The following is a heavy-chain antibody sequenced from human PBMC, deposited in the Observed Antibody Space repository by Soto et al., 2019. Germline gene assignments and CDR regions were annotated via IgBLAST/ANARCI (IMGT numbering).Heavy chain of an antibody. V-gene: IGHV1-69*13. Sequence: SVKVSCKASGGTFSSYAISWVRQAPGQGLEWMGGINPIFGTANYAQKFQGRVTITADESTSTAYMELSSLRSEDTAVYYCARSNLGDDTYYDILTGYSYFDYWGQGPLVTVSP. D-gene: IGHD3-9*01. J-gene: IGHJ4*02. CDR1: GGTFSSYA. CDR2: INPIFGTA. CDR3: ARSNLGDDTYYDILTGYSYFDY.